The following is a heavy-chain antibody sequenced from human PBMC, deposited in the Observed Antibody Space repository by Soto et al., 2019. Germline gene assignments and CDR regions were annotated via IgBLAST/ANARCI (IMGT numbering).Heavy chain of an antibody. CDR2: IRGSGGST. Sequence: SLRLSCAASGFTFSRYDMTWVRQAPGKGLEWVSAIRGSGGSTYYADSVKGRFTISRDNSKNTLYLQMNSLRAEDTAVYYCAKDGDNSGWSDWGQGTLVTVSS. CDR3: AKDGDNSGWSD. D-gene: IGHD6-19*01. V-gene: IGHV3-23*01. J-gene: IGHJ4*01. CDR1: GFTFSRYD.